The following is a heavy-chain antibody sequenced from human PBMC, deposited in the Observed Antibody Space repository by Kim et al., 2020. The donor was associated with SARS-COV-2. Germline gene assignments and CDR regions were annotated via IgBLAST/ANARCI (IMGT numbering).Heavy chain of an antibody. V-gene: IGHV4-59*13. CDR2: IDYSGST. Sequence: SETLSLTCTVSGVSISSYYWSWIRQPPGKGLEWIGYIDYSGSTNYNPSLKSRVTISVDTSKNQFSLNLSSVTAADTAVYYCARFPLHQATGIYYFDYWGQGTLVTVPS. CDR3: ARFPLHQATGIYYFDY. J-gene: IGHJ4*02. CDR1: GVSISSYY. D-gene: IGHD1-26*01.